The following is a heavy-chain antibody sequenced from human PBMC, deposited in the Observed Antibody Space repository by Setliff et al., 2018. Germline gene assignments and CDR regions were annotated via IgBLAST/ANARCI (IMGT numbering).Heavy chain of an antibody. Sequence: SETLSLTCTVSGGSFSGYYWTWIRQPPGKGLEWIGEINHSGSSNNNPSLKGRVSISVDTSKKQFYLKLTSVTAADTAVYYCARYGTEYGDYEIPGDVWGKGTTVTVSS. J-gene: IGHJ6*04. CDR1: GGSFSGYY. CDR3: ARYGTEYGDYEIPGDV. D-gene: IGHD4-17*01. V-gene: IGHV4-34*01. CDR2: INHSGSS.